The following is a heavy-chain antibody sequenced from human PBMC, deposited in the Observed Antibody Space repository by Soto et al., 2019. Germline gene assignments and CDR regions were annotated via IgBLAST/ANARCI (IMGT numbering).Heavy chain of an antibody. CDR2: IYPGDSDT. J-gene: IGHJ4*02. V-gene: IGHV5-51*03. CDR1: ADGFITQW. CDR3: ARFYAGYSNPCQFDI. Sequence: GASMTISCQVSADGFITQWGGWVSPLHRKGLEWMGMIYPGDSDTRYGPSFEGLVTISADRSTSTAYLLWNTLKTSDTAMYYCARFYAGYSNPCQFDIWGQGSQVTVSS. D-gene: IGHD5-18*01.